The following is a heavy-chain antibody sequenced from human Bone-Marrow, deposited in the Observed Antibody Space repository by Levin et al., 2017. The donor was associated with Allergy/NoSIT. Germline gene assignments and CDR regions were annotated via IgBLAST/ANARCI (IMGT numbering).Heavy chain of an antibody. V-gene: IGHV3-30*03. CDR3: ARDPSLGWKGYFDY. CDR1: GFTFSSYG. J-gene: IGHJ4*02. Sequence: PGGSLRLSRAASGFTFSSYGMHWVRQAPGKGLEWVAVISYDGSNKYYADSVKGRFTISRDNSKNTLYLQMNILRAEDTAVYYCARDPSLGWKGYFDYWGQGILVTVSS. CDR2: ISYDGSNK. D-gene: IGHD3/OR15-3a*01.